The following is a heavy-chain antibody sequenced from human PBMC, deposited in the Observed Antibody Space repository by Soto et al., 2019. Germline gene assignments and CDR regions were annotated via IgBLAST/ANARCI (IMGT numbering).Heavy chain of an antibody. CDR1: GASISGGSYY. CDR2: IYYSGST. V-gene: IGHV4-31*03. D-gene: IGHD2-15*01. J-gene: IGHJ5*02. Sequence: SETLSLTCTVSGASISGGSYYWSWIRQHPGKGLEWIGYIYYSGSTYYNPSLKSRVTISVDTSKNQFSLKLSSVTAADTAVYYCAREPASGYCSGGSCYGWFDPWGQGTLVTVSS. CDR3: AREPASGYCSGGSCYGWFDP.